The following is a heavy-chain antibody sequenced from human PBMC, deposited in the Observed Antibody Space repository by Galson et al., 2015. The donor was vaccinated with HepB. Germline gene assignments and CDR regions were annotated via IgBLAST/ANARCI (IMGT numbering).Heavy chain of an antibody. CDR2: ISSSSTYI. D-gene: IGHD6-19*01. V-gene: IGHV3-21*01. J-gene: IGHJ2*01. CDR1: GFTFSGYS. CDR3: ARGSDKKQWLGWYFDL. Sequence: SLRLSCAASGFTFSGYSMNWVRQAPGKGLEWVSSISSSSTYIYYADSVKGRFTISRDNSKNSLYLLMNSLRAEDTAVYYCARGSDKKQWLGWYFDLWGRGTLVTVSS.